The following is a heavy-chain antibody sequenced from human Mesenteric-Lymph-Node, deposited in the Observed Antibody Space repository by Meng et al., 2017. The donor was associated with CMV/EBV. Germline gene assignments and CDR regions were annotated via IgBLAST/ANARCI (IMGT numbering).Heavy chain of an antibody. Sequence: GESLKISCAASGFTFSSYSMNWVRQAPGKGLEWVSSISSSSSYIYYADSVKGRFTISKDNAKNSLYLQMNSLRAEDTAVYYCARDGEKQLVYYYYGMDVWGQGTTVTVSS. V-gene: IGHV3-21*01. CDR1: GFTFSSYS. CDR2: ISSSSSYI. J-gene: IGHJ6*02. D-gene: IGHD6-13*01. CDR3: ARDGEKQLVYYYYGMDV.